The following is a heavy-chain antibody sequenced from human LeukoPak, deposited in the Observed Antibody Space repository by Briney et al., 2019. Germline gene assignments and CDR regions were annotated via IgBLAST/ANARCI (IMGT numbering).Heavy chain of an antibody. D-gene: IGHD5-12*01. J-gene: IGHJ6*03. Sequence: GGSLRLSCEASGFTFSNYWMHWVRQAPGKGLEWVSYISSSGSTIYYADSVKGRFTISRDNSKNTLYLQMNSLRAEDTAVYYCANREGGWLPYYYYYMDVWGKGTTVTVSS. CDR2: ISSSGSTI. CDR1: GFTFSNYW. CDR3: ANREGGWLPYYYYYMDV. V-gene: IGHV3-48*01.